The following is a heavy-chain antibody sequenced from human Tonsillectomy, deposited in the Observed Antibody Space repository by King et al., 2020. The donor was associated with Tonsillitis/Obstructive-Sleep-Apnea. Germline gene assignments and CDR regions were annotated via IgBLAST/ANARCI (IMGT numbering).Heavy chain of an antibody. Sequence: QLQESGPGLVKPSETLSLTCTVSGGSSSSSNYYWGWIRQPPGKGLEWIGSAYYSGSTSYNPSLKSRVTILVDTSKNQFSLKLSSVTAADTAVYYCGTKTGYSYGNFDYWGQGTLVTVSS. V-gene: IGHV4-39*01. D-gene: IGHD5-18*01. CDR1: GGSSSSSNYY. CDR3: GTKTGYSYGNFDY. J-gene: IGHJ4*02. CDR2: AYYSGST.